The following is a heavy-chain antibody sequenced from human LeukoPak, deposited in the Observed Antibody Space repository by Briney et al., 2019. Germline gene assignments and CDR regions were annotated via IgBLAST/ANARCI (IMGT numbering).Heavy chain of an antibody. Sequence: GGSLRLSCAASGFTFSSYAMNWVRQAPGKGLEWVSYISSSSTIYYADSVKGRFTISRDNAKNSLYLQMNSLRDEDTAVYYCARDVDYYDSSGYLIRGYYFDYWGQGTLVTVSS. J-gene: IGHJ4*02. CDR3: ARDVDYYDSSGYLIRGYYFDY. D-gene: IGHD3-22*01. V-gene: IGHV3-48*02. CDR2: ISSSSTI. CDR1: GFTFSSYA.